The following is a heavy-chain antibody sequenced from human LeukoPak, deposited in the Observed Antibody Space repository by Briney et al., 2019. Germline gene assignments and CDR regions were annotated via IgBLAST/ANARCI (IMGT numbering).Heavy chain of an antibody. CDR2: ISGSGGTT. CDR1: GFTFSNYA. CDR3: VTYNSGYFDN. D-gene: IGHD3-22*01. Sequence: GGSLRLSCAASGFTFSNYAMNWVRQAPGKGLEWVSAISGSGGTTYYADSVKGRFTISRDNSKNTLYLQMNSLKTEDTGVYYCVTYNSGYFDNWDQGTLVTVSS. V-gene: IGHV3-23*01. J-gene: IGHJ4*02.